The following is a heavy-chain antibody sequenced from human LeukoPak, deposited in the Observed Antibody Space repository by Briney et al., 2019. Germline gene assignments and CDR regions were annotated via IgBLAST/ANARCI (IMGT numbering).Heavy chain of an antibody. V-gene: IGHV3-7*01. J-gene: IGHJ4*02. CDR3: AREGYSGYYDSSGYPKYYFDY. CDR1: GFTFSSYW. D-gene: IGHD3-22*01. Sequence: GGSLRLSCAASGFTFSSYWMSWVRQAPGKGLEWVANIKQDGSEKYYVDSVKGRFTISRDNAKNSLYLQMNSPRAEDTAVYYCAREGYSGYYDSSGYPKYYFDYWGQGTLVTVSS. CDR2: IKQDGSEK.